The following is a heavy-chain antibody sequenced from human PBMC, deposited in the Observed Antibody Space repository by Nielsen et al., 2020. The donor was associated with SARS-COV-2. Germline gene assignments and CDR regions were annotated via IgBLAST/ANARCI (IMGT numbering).Heavy chain of an antibody. CDR1: GFTFSSHW. CDR3: VGDTGGRWGEL. CDR2: INNDGSST. J-gene: IGHJ4*02. V-gene: IGHV3-74*01. Sequence: GESLKISCVASGFTFSSHWMHWVRQVPGKGLLWLSCINNDGSSTSYADSVKGRFTISRDNAKNTLWLEMNSLRVDDTAVYYCVGDTGGRWGELWGQGTLVTVSS. D-gene: IGHD2-15*01.